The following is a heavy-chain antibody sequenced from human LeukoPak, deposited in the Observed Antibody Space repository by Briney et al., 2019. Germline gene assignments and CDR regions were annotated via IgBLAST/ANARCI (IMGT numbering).Heavy chain of an antibody. Sequence: GGSLRLSCAASGFTFSSYTMSWVRQAPGRGLEWVSAISGSGGSTYYADSVKGRFTISRDNSKNTLYLQMNSLRAEDTAVYYCAKPGGITFGGVIVTFDYWGQGTLVTVSS. J-gene: IGHJ4*02. CDR2: ISGSGGST. D-gene: IGHD3-16*02. V-gene: IGHV3-23*01. CDR1: GFTFSSYT. CDR3: AKPGGITFGGVIVTFDY.